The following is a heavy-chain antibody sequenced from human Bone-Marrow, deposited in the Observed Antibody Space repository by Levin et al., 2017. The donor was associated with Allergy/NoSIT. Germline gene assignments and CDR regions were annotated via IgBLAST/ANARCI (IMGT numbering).Heavy chain of an antibody. J-gene: IGHJ4*02. V-gene: IGHV1-69*01. CDR3: ARGTTGTTFYFDY. Sequence: KISCKASGGTFSSYAISWVRQAPGQGLEWMGGIIPIFGTANYAQKFQGRVTITADESTSTAYMELSSLRSEDTAVYYCARGTTGTTFYFDYWGQGTLVTVSS. CDR2: IIPIFGTA. CDR1: GGTFSSYA. D-gene: IGHD1-1*01.